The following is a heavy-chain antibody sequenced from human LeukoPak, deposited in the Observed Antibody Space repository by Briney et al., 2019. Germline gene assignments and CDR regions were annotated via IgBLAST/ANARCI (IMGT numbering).Heavy chain of an antibody. D-gene: IGHD4-11*01. V-gene: IGHV3-30*02. CDR3: ANYSNYGAGSVDY. CDR1: GFTFSSYG. J-gene: IGHJ4*02. CDR2: IRYDGSNK. Sequence: GGSLRLSCAAPGFTFSSYGMHWVRQAPGKGLEWVAFIRYDGSNKYYADSVKGRFTISRDNSKNTLYLQMNSLRAEDTAVYYCANYSNYGAGSVDYWGQGTLVTVSS.